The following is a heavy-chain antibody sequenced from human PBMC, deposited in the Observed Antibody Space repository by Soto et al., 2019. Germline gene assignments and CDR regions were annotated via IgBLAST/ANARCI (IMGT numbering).Heavy chain of an antibody. CDR3: AHRRPYSNAPEYFFDY. J-gene: IGHJ4*02. CDR1: GFSLSTSGVD. Sequence: QITLKESGPTLVKPTQTLTLTCTFSGFSLSTSGVDVGWILQPPGKALEWLALIYWDDDKRYSPSLNNRLTITKGTSRNQVVLTMTNMDPLDTATYYCAHRRPYSNAPEYFFDYWGQGILVTVSS. D-gene: IGHD6-13*01. CDR2: IYWDDDK. V-gene: IGHV2-5*02.